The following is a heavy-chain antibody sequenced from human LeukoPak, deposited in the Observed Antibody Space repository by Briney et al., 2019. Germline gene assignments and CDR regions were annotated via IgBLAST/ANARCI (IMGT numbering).Heavy chain of an antibody. CDR2: IYPSDSDT. CDR3: ARHPGGWLDF. D-gene: IGHD1-14*01. V-gene: IGHV5-51*01. Sequence: GESLKISCKGSGYTFTTHWIGWVRQMPGKGLEWMGIIYPSDSDTRYSPSFQGQVTISADKSISTVYPQWSSLKASDTAIYYCARHPGGWLDFWGQGTLVTVSS. J-gene: IGHJ5*01. CDR1: GYTFTTHW.